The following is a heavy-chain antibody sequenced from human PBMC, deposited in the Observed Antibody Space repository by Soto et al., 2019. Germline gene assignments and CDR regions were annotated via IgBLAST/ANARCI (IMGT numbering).Heavy chain of an antibody. CDR2: ISWDGATT. CDR1: GFTFDDYT. Sequence: GGSLRLSCAASGFTFDDYTMHWLRQAPGKGLEWVSLISWDGATTSYVDSVKGRFTVSRDNSKNYFYLQMIGLTTEDTALYFCAKDVQSTYYHDTSQPAFDSWGQGTLVTVSS. CDR3: AKDVQSTYYHDTSQPAFDS. J-gene: IGHJ4*02. V-gene: IGHV3-43*01. D-gene: IGHD3-22*01.